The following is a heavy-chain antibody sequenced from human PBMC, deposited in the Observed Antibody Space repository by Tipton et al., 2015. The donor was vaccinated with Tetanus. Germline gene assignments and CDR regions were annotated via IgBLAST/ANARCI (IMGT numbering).Heavy chain of an antibody. CDR1: GGSVSSESYY. CDR2: IYYGGNT. V-gene: IGHV4-39*01. Sequence: TLSLTCTVSGGSVSSESYYWAWIRQTPGKGLEWMGSIYYGGNTYYNPSLKSRLTMAVDTSKTQFSLKLSSVTAADTAVYYCATGRRTVGFDYWGQGALVTVSS. CDR3: ATGRRTVGFDY. D-gene: IGHD4-23*01. J-gene: IGHJ4*02.